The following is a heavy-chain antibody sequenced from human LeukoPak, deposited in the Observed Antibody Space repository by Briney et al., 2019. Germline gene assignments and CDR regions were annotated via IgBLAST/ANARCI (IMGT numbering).Heavy chain of an antibody. J-gene: IGHJ4*02. Sequence: PSETLSLTCTVSGGSITNFYWSWVRQPPGKGLEWIGYMFYSGSTKYNPSLKSRVTISVDTSNNQFSLKLISVTAADTAVYYCARSQGSGDLMGFDYWGQGTLVTVSS. CDR3: ARSQGSGDLMGFDY. V-gene: IGHV4-59*01. D-gene: IGHD3-10*01. CDR2: MFYSGST. CDR1: GGSITNFY.